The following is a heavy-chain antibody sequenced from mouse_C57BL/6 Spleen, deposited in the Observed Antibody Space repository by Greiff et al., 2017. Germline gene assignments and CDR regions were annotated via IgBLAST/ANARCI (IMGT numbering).Heavy chain of an antibody. CDR3: ARDNYGSSEAFAY. J-gene: IGHJ3*01. V-gene: IGHV5-4*01. CDR1: GFTFSSYA. CDR2: ISDGGSYT. Sequence: EVMLVESGGGLVKPGGSLKLSCAASGFTFSSYAMSWVRQTPEKRLEWVATISDGGSYTYYPDNVKGRFTISRDNAKNNLYLQMSHLKSEDTAMYYCARDNYGSSEAFAYWGQGTLVTVSA. D-gene: IGHD1-1*01.